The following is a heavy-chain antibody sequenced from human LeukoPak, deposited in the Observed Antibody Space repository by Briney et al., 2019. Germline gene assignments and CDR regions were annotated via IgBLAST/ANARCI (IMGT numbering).Heavy chain of an antibody. D-gene: IGHD1-1*01. Sequence: PGGSLRLSCAASGFTFTSYAMSWVRQAPGKGLEWVSSIGGGGVDTYYADSVKGRFTISRDISKNTLYLQMNSLRVEVTAVYYCAKDPPTTGTPFDNWRRGPLVTVSS. CDR3: AKDPPTTGTPFDN. J-gene: IGHJ4*02. CDR2: IGGGGVDT. CDR1: GFTFTSYA. V-gene: IGHV3-23*01.